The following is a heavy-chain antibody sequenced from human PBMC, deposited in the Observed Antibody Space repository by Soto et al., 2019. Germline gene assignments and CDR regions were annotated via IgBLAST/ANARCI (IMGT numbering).Heavy chain of an antibody. CDR2: FDPEDGET. V-gene: IGHV1-24*01. J-gene: IGHJ1*01. D-gene: IGHD3-22*01. CDR1: GYTLTELS. CDR3: ATGGLYYSHSSRPAY. Sequence: ASVKVSCKVSGYTLTELSMHWVRQAPGKGLEWMGGFDPEDGETIYAQKFQGRVTMTEDTSTDTAYMELSSLRSEDTAVYYCATGGLYYSHSSRPAYWGRGTLVAVSS.